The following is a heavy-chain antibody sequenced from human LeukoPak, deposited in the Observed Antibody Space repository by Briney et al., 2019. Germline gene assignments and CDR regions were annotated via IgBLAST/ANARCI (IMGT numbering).Heavy chain of an antibody. Sequence: SETLSLTCTVSGRSLSSGGYYWSWLRQHPGTGLEWIGYIYYSGSTYYNPSLKSRVTISVDTSKNQFSLKLSSVTAADTAVYYCAREEGNAGYYDYWGQGTLVTVSS. J-gene: IGHJ4*02. CDR2: IYYSGST. V-gene: IGHV4-31*03. CDR3: AREEGNAGYYDY. CDR1: GRSLSSGGYY. D-gene: IGHD3-9*01.